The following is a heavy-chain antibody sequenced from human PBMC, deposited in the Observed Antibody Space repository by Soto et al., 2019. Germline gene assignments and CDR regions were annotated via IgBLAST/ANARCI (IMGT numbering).Heavy chain of an antibody. J-gene: IGHJ4*02. CDR2: ISPNGGNT. Sequence: QVQLVQSGAEVRKPGASVKVSCKASGYTCLSYAISWVRQAPGQGLEWMGWISPNGGNTNYAQKRQGRVTMTTATATSPVYMALRRRRSDDPAVDYCARRPPFSLGVYVTYFVDYWGQGTLVTVSS. D-gene: IGHD4-17*01. V-gene: IGHV1-18*01. CDR1: GYTCLSYA. CDR3: ARRPPFSLGVYVTYFVDY.